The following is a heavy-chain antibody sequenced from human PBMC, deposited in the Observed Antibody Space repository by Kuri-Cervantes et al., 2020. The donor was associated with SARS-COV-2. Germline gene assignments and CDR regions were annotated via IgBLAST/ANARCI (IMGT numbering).Heavy chain of an antibody. V-gene: IGHV1-2*05. CDR1: GGTFSSAI. D-gene: IGHD5-24*01. Sequence: ASVKVSCKASGGTFSSAIISWVRQAPGQGLEWMGRINPNSGGTNYAQKFQGRVTMTRDTSISTAYMELSRLRSDDTVVYYCARRDGYAFDYWGQGTLVTVSS. J-gene: IGHJ4*02. CDR2: INPNSGGT. CDR3: ARRDGYAFDY.